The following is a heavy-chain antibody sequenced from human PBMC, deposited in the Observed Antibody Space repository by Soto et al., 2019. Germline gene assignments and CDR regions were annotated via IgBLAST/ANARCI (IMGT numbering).Heavy chain of an antibody. CDR3: ARVGGAVAGIYYYYGMDV. J-gene: IGHJ6*02. CDR2: IYYSGST. V-gene: IGHV4-59*01. Sequence: SETLSLTCTVSGGSISSYYWSWIRQPPGKGLEWIGYIYYSGSTNYNPSLKSRVTISVDTSKNQFSLKLSSVTAADTAVYYCARVGGAVAGIYYYYGMDVWGQGTTVTVSS. CDR1: GGSISSYY. D-gene: IGHD6-19*01.